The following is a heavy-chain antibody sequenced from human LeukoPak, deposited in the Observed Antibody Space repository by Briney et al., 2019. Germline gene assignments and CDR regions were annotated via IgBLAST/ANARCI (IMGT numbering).Heavy chain of an antibody. CDR1: GVSISSSY. CDR3: ARDNGFTIFGFDY. J-gene: IGHJ4*02. CDR2: IHTSGST. Sequence: SETLPLTCTVSGVSISSSYWSWIRQPAGEGLDWIGRIHTSGSTNYNPSLKSRVTMSVDTSKNQFSLKLSSVTAADTAVYYCARDNGFTIFGFDYWGQGTLVTVSS. V-gene: IGHV4-4*07. D-gene: IGHD3-3*01.